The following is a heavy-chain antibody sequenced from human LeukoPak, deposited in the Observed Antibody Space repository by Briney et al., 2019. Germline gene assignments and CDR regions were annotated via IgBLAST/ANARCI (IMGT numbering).Heavy chain of an antibody. D-gene: IGHD1-14*01. Sequence: SETLSLTCTVSGGSISSYYWCWIRQPAGKGLEWIGRIYTSGSTNYNPSLKSRVTMSVDTSKNQFSLNLSSVTAADTAVYYCARVGSEGYYYYYMDVWGKGTTVTVSS. CDR1: GGSISSYY. J-gene: IGHJ6*03. CDR3: ARVGSEGYYYYYMDV. V-gene: IGHV4-4*07. CDR2: IYTSGST.